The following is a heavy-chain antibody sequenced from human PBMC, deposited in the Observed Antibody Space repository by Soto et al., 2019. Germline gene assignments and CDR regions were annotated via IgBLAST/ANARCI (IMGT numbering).Heavy chain of an antibody. CDR3: ARVLGVVVPAAEFDP. CDR1: GGSISSGDYY. CDR2: IYYSGST. J-gene: IGHJ5*02. D-gene: IGHD2-2*01. V-gene: IGHV4-30-4*01. Sequence: SETLSLTCTVSGGSISSGDYYWSWIRQPPGKGLEWIGYIYYSGSTYYNPSLKSRVTISVDTSKNQFSLKLSSVTAADTAVYYCARVLGVVVPAAEFDPWGQGTLVTVSS.